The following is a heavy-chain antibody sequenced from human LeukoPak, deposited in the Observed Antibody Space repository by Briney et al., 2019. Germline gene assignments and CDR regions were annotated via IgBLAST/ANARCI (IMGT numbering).Heavy chain of an antibody. Sequence: ASVKVSCKASGGTFSSYAISWVRQAPGQGLEWMGGIIPIFGTANYAQKFQGRVTITTDESTSTAYMELSSLRSEDTAVYYCARGPFSIFGVVIPHPPFDPWGQGTLVTVSS. V-gene: IGHV1-69*05. CDR3: ARGPFSIFGVVIPHPPFDP. J-gene: IGHJ5*02. CDR2: IIPIFGTA. D-gene: IGHD3-3*01. CDR1: GGTFSSYA.